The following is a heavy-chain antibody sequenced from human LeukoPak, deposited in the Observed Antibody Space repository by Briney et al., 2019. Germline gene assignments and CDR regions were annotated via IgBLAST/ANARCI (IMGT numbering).Heavy chain of an antibody. CDR3: ATYTHWVAGDV. J-gene: IGHJ6*02. Sequence: GALTLSCAASGFTFSDSWMSWVRQAPGKGLEGVANMNQDGSAKGYVDSVKGRFTISRDNARNSLYLQMSSLRPEDTAVYYCATYTHWVAGDVWGQGTTVTVSS. CDR1: GFTFSDSW. V-gene: IGHV3-7*01. CDR2: MNQDGSAK. D-gene: IGHD3-16*01.